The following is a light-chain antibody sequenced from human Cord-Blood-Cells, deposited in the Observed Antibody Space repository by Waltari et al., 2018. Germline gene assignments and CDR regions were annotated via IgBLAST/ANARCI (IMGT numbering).Light chain of an antibody. V-gene: IGKV1-9*01. CDR3: QQLNSYPDT. J-gene: IGKJ2*01. CDR1: QGISSY. Sequence: IQLTQSPSSLSASVGDRVTITCRASQGISSYLAWYQQKPGKAPKLLIYAASTLQSGVPSRFSGSGSGTDFTLTICSLQPEDFATYYCQQLNSYPDTFGQGTKREIK. CDR2: AAS.